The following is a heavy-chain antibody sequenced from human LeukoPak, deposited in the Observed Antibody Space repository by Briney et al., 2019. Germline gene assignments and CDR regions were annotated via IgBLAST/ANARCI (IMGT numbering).Heavy chain of an antibody. CDR2: IKQDGSEK. J-gene: IGHJ6*04. CDR1: GFTFSNYW. CDR3: ARMPRGPDV. D-gene: IGHD2-2*01. V-gene: IGHV3-7*01. Sequence: SGGSLRLSCEGSGFTFSNYWMGWVRQAPGKGLQWVASIKQDGSEKYYVDSMKGRFTISRDNAKNSLYLQMNSLRAEDTAVYYCARMPRGPDVWGKGTTVTVSS.